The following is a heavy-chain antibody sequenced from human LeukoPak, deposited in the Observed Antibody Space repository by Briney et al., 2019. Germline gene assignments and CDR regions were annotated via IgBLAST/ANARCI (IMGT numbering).Heavy chain of an antibody. J-gene: IGHJ4*02. D-gene: IGHD3-10*01. V-gene: IGHV1-2*06. CDR1: GYTFTDYY. CDR3: AREGYGSGSHYTFDY. Sequence: ASVKVSCKASGYTFTDYYMHWVRQAPGQGLEWMGRVNPYNGDTSYTQKFQGRVTVTRDTSINAAYMELSRLRSEDTAVYYCAREGYGSGSHYTFDYWGQGTLVTVSS. CDR2: VNPYNGDT.